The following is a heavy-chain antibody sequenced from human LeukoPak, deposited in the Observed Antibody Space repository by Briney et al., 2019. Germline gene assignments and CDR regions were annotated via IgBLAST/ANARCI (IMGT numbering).Heavy chain of an antibody. V-gene: IGHV3-74*01. CDR2: INSAGRST. CDR1: GFTFRTYW. Sequence: GGSLRLSCLASGFTFRTYWMRWVRQAPGKGLEWVSRINSAGRSTFYADSVKGRFTIFRDNAENTLYLQLNSLRAEDTAVYYCVRDSYYDRSGLADYFQHWGQGTLVTVSS. CDR3: VRDSYYDRSGLADYFQH. D-gene: IGHD3-22*01. J-gene: IGHJ1*01.